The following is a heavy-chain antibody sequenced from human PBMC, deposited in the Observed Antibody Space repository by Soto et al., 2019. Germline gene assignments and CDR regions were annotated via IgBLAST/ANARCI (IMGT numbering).Heavy chain of an antibody. CDR3: ARDPDSDSSSWFFDY. CDR1: GFTFSSYG. CDR2: IWYDGSNK. D-gene: IGHD6-13*01. V-gene: IGHV3-33*01. J-gene: IGHJ4*02. Sequence: QVQLVESGGGVVQPGRSLRLSCAASGFTFSSYGMHWVRQAPGKGLEWVAVIWYDGSNKYYADSVKGRFTISRDNSKNTLYLQMDSLRAEDTAVYYCARDPDSDSSSWFFDYWGQGTLVTVSS.